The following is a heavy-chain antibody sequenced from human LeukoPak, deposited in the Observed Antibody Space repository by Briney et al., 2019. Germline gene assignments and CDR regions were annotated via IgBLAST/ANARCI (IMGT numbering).Heavy chain of an antibody. V-gene: IGHV3-11*01. CDR3: ARAGQNNWFDP. CDR1: GFTFSDYY. J-gene: IGHJ5*02. CDR2: LSGSGEII. Sequence: PGGSLRLSCAASGFTFSDYYMSWVRQAPGKRLEWVSFLSGSGEIIYYADSVKGRFTISRDNAKNSLYLQMNSLRAEDTAVYHCARAGQNNWFDPWGQGTLVTVSS.